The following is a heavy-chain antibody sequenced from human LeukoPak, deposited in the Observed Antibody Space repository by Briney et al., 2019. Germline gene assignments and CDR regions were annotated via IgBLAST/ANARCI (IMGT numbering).Heavy chain of an antibody. Sequence: PSETLSLTCTVPGGSISSYYWSWIRQPPGKGLEWIGYIYYSGSTNYNPSLKSRVTISVDTSKNQFSLKLSSVTAADTAVYYCARDRGYSYGSVHYGMDVWGQGTTVTVSS. V-gene: IGHV4-59*12. J-gene: IGHJ6*02. CDR1: GGSISSYY. D-gene: IGHD5-18*01. CDR3: ARDRGYSYGSVHYGMDV. CDR2: IYYSGST.